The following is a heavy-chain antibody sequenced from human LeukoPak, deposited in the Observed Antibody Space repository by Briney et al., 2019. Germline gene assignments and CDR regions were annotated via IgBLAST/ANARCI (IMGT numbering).Heavy chain of an antibody. CDR2: IFYSGST. CDR1: GGSVSSGSYY. J-gene: IGHJ4*02. CDR3: ARGRDEYKVGN. Sequence: PSETLSLTCTVSGGSVSSGSYYWSWLRQPPGKGLEWIGYIFYSGSTYYNPSLKSRVTISVDTSKNRFSLKLSSVTAADTAVYFCARGRDEYKVGNWGQGTLVTVSS. D-gene: IGHD5-24*01. V-gene: IGHV4-61*01.